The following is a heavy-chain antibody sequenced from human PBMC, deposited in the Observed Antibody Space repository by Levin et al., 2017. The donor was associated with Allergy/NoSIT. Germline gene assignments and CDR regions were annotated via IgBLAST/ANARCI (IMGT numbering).Heavy chain of an antibody. J-gene: IGHJ3*02. CDR3: ASQVWSDAFDI. V-gene: IGHV1-8*01. D-gene: IGHD3-10*01. Sequence: GESLKISCKASGYTFTSYDINWVRQATGQGLEWMGWMNPNSGNTGYAQKFQGRVTMTRNTSISTAYMELSSLRSEDTAVYYCASQVWSDAFDIWGQGTMVTVSS. CDR1: GYTFTSYD. CDR2: MNPNSGNT.